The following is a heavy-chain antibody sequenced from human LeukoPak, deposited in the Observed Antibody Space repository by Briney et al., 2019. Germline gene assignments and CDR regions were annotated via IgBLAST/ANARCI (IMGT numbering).Heavy chain of an antibody. CDR3: ATRGLTGDF. V-gene: IGHV1-2*02. J-gene: IGHJ4*02. D-gene: IGHD1-20*01. Sequence: ASVKVSFKAFGYSFTDYFMHWVRQAPGQGLEWMGWISPDTGGTNYAQKFQGRVTMTRDTSISTASMELSGLRSDDTAVYYCATRGLTGDFWGQGTLVTVSS. CDR2: ISPDTGGT. CDR1: GYSFTDYF.